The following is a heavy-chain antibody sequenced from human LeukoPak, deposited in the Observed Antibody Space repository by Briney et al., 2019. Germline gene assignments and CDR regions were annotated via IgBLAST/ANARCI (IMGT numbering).Heavy chain of an antibody. V-gene: IGHV3-73*01. CDR1: GFTFSGST. CDR2: IRTKANNYAT. J-gene: IGHJ4*02. D-gene: IGHD2-21*02. Sequence: GGSLRLSCAASGFTFSGSTVHWVRQASGKGLDWVGHIRTKANNYATAYAASVKGRFTISRDDSYLQMNSLKIEDTAVYYCSRHEALPGDYWGQGTLVTVSS. CDR3: SRHEALPGDY.